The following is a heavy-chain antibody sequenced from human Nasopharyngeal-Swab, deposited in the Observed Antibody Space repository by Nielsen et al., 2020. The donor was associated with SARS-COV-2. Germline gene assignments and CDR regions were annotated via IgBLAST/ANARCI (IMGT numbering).Heavy chain of an antibody. V-gene: IGHV3-21*01. Sequence: GESLKISCAASGFTFSSYSMNWVRQAPGKGLEWVSGISSSSSYIYYADSVKGRFTISRDNAKNSLYLQMNSLRAEDTAVYYCAREGYSSSWSVYYFDYWGQGTLVTVSS. CDR3: AREGYSSSWSVYYFDY. J-gene: IGHJ4*02. CDR2: ISSSSSYI. D-gene: IGHD6-13*01. CDR1: GFTFSSYS.